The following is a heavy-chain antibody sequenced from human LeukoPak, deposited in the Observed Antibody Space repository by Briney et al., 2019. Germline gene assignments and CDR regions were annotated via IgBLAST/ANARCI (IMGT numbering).Heavy chain of an antibody. CDR1: GFTLSTSW. CDR2: INSGSSDI. J-gene: IGHJ4*02. D-gene: IGHD3-3*01. Sequence: GGSLRLSCEAPGFTLSTSWMTWVRQAPGKGLEWVSYINSGSSDIHYTESVRGRFTISRDNAKKILYLQMNSLRAEDTAVYYCARDTYEPGLIDFWGQGTLVSVSS. V-gene: IGHV3-21*05. CDR3: ARDTYEPGLIDF.